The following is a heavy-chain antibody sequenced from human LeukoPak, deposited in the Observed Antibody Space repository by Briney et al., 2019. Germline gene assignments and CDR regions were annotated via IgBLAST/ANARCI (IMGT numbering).Heavy chain of an antibody. D-gene: IGHD2-8*01. CDR1: GGSFSGYY. CDR2: INHSGST. CDR3: ARGRRQGVLMVYATGNWFDP. V-gene: IGHV4-34*01. Sequence: SETLSLTCAVYGGSFSGYYWSWIRPPPGKGLEWIGEINHSGSTNYNTCLKSRVTISVDTSKKHFSLKLSSVTAADTAVYYCARGRRQGVLMVYATGNWFDPLGQGTLVTVSS. J-gene: IGHJ5*02.